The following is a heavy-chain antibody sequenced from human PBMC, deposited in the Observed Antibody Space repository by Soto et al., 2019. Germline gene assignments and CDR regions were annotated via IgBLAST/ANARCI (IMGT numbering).Heavy chain of an antibody. V-gene: IGHV1-69*12. Sequence: QVQLLQSGAEVKKPGSSVRVSCEASGGTFRTYAISWVRQAPGQGLEWMGEIIPIFGTVNYAQKFQGRVTIPADEYTTTVYMALRSLRSEDTAVYYCAKGAVAGTPTSYYYYGMDVWGQGTTVTVSS. CDR1: GGTFRTYA. D-gene: IGHD6-19*01. CDR3: AKGAVAGTPTSYYYYGMDV. J-gene: IGHJ6*02. CDR2: IIPIFGTV.